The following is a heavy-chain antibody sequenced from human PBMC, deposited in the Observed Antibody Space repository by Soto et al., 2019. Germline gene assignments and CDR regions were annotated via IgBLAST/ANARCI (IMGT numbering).Heavy chain of an antibody. Sequence: GGSLRLSCAASGFTFSSYWMSWVRQAPGKGLEWVANIKQDGSEKYYVDSVKGRFTISRDNAKNSLYLQMNSLRAEDTAVYYCARADDYGGNSDLGYWGQGTLVTVSS. J-gene: IGHJ4*02. D-gene: IGHD4-17*01. CDR3: ARADDYGGNSDLGY. CDR2: IKQDGSEK. V-gene: IGHV3-7*05. CDR1: GFTFSSYW.